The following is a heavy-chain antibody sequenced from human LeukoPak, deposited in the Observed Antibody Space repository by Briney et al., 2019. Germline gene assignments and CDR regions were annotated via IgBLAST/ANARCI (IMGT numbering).Heavy chain of an antibody. CDR1: GGSFSGYY. J-gene: IGHJ4*02. D-gene: IGHD6-19*01. CDR3: ARAEQWLVYYFDY. CDR2: INHSGST. V-gene: IGHV4-34*01. Sequence: SETLSLTRAVYGGSFSGYYWSWIRQPPGKGLEWIGEINHSGSTNYNPSLKSRVTISVDTSKNQFSLKLSSVTAADTAVYYCARAEQWLVYYFDYWGQGTLVTVSS.